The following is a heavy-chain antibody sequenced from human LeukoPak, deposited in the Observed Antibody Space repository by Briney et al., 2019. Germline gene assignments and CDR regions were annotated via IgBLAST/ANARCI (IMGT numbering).Heavy chain of an antibody. J-gene: IGHJ4*02. CDR3: ARENAEDLDY. V-gene: IGHV3-30*03. CDR1: GFTSSSYG. CDR2: ISYDGSNK. Sequence: GRSLRLSCAASGFTSSSYGMHWVRQAPGKGLEWVAVISYDGSNKYYADSVKGRFTISRDNSKNTLYLQMNSLRTEETAVYYCARENAEDLDYWGQGTLVTVSS.